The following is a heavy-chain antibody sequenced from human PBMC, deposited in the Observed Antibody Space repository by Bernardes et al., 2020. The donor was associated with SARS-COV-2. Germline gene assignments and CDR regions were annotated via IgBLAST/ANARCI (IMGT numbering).Heavy chain of an antibody. V-gene: IGHV4-39*01. Sequence: SETLSRTCNVSGGSISSSSYYWGWIRQPPGKGLEWIGSTHYSGNTYYNPSLKSRIITSVDTSKNQVSLKLRSVTAADTAVYYCVRDGRQLGGGFDYWGQGALVSVSS. D-gene: IGHD6-13*01. J-gene: IGHJ4*02. CDR2: THYSGNT. CDR3: VRDGRQLGGGFDY. CDR1: GGSISSSSYY.